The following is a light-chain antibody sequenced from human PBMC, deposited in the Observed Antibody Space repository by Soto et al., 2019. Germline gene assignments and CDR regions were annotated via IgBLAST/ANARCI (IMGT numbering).Light chain of an antibody. Sequence: EIVLTQSPATLSLSPGERATLSCRASQSVSSYLAWYQQKPGQAPRLLIYDASNRATGIPARFSGSGSGTDFTLTISKVEPEDFAVYYCQQHANWPLTFGGGTKVDIK. CDR1: QSVSSY. V-gene: IGKV3-11*01. CDR3: QQHANWPLT. J-gene: IGKJ4*01. CDR2: DAS.